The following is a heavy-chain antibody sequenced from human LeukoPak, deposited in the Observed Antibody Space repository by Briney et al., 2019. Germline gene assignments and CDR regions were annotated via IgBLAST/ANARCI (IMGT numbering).Heavy chain of an antibody. V-gene: IGHV3-9*01. CDR3: VKDFATGWATSFDS. D-gene: IGHD6-19*01. J-gene: IGHJ4*02. CDR1: GFTFDDYA. CDR2: ISWNSAVI. Sequence: GRSLRLSCAASGFTFDDYAIHWVRQAPGKGLEWVSGISWNSAVIGYADSVKGRFTLSRDSPKTSLYLQMNSLRTEDTAFYYRVKDFATGWATSFDSWGQGTLVTVSS.